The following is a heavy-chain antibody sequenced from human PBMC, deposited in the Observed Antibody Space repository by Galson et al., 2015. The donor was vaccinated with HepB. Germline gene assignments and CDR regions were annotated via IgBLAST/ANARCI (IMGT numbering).Heavy chain of an antibody. J-gene: IGHJ4*02. V-gene: IGHV3-30*18. CDR2: ISYDGSNK. D-gene: IGHD3-22*01. Sequence: SLRLSCAASGFTFSSYGMHWVRQAPGKGLEWVAVISYDGSNKYYADSVKGRFTISRDNSKNTLYLQMNSLRAEDTAVYYCAKGSSGYLDYWGQGTLVTVSS. CDR3: AKGSSGYLDY. CDR1: GFTFSSYG.